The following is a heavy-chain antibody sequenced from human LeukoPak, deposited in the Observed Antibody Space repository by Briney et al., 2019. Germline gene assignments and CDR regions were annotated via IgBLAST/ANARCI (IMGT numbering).Heavy chain of an antibody. Sequence: PSETLSLTCAVYGGSFSGYYWSWIRQPPGKGLEWIGEINHSGSTNYNPSLKSRVTISVDTSKNQFSLKLSSVTAADTAVYYCAGRGWRLYFDYWGQGTLVTVSS. CDR1: GGSFSGYY. J-gene: IGHJ4*02. D-gene: IGHD6-19*01. CDR3: AGRGWRLYFDY. CDR2: INHSGST. V-gene: IGHV4-34*01.